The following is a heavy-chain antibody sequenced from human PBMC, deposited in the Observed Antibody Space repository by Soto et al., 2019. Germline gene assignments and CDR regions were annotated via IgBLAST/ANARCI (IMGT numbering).Heavy chain of an antibody. V-gene: IGHV3-33*01. CDR3: ARFGVVAFGGLQD. CDR1: GFTFSSYG. J-gene: IGHJ4*02. D-gene: IGHD3-22*01. CDR2: IWYDGSNK. Sequence: QVQLVESGGGVVQPGRSLRLSCAASGFTFSSYGMHWVRQAPGKGLEWVAVIWYDGSNKYYADSVKGRFTISRDNSKNTLYLHMDSLGAEDTAVYYCARFGVVAFGGLQDWGQGTLVTVSS.